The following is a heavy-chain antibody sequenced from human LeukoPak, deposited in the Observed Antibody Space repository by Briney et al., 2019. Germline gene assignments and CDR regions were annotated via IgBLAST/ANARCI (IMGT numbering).Heavy chain of an antibody. CDR3: AREGRYDSPANEYFQH. V-gene: IGHV3-66*01. CDR2: IYSGGST. CDR1: GFTVSSNY. Sequence: PGGSLRLSCAASGFTVSSNYMSWVRQAPGKGLEWVSVIYSGGSTYYADSVKGRFTISRDNSKNTLYLQMNSLRAEDTAVYYCAREGRYDSPANEYFQHWGQGTLVTVSS. J-gene: IGHJ1*01. D-gene: IGHD3-22*01.